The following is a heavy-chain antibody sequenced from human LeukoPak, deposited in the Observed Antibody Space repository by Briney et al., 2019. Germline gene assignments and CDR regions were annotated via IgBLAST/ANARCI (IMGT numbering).Heavy chain of an antibody. CDR2: ISYEGSNK. D-gene: IGHD7-27*01. V-gene: IGHV3-30*04. Sequence: GRSLRLSCAASGFTFDSYALHWVRQAPGKGLEWVAVISYEGSNKYYADSVKGRFTISRETSKNTLYLQMNSLGAEDTAVYYCARDLSGDRDWFFDLWGRGTLVTVSS. CDR3: ARDLSGDRDWFFDL. CDR1: GFTFDSYA. J-gene: IGHJ2*01.